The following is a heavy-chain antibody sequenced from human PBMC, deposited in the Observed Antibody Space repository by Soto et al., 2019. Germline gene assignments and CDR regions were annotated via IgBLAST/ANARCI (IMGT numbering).Heavy chain of an antibody. CDR1: GGTFSSYT. J-gene: IGHJ3*02. V-gene: IGHV1-69*02. D-gene: IGHD4-17*01. CDR2: IIPILGIA. Sequence: QVQLVQSGAEVKKPGSSVKVSCKASGGTFSSYTISWVRQAPGQGLEWMGRIIPILGIANYAQKFQGRVTITADKSTSTAYMELSSLRSEDTAVYYCARGVSGDYVRNDAFDIWGQGTMVTVAS. CDR3: ARGVSGDYVRNDAFDI.